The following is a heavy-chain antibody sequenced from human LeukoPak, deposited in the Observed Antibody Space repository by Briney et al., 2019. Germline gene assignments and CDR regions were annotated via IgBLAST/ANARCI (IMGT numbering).Heavy chain of an antibody. CDR2: INHSGST. V-gene: IGHV4-34*01. CDR1: GGSFSGYY. J-gene: IGHJ4*02. D-gene: IGHD3-10*01. Sequence: SETLSLTCAVYGGSFSGYYWSWIRQPPGKGLEWIGEINHSGSTNYNPSLKSRVTISVDTSKNQFSLKLSSVTAADTAAYYCARGQGDYGSSFSFDYWGQGTLVTVSS. CDR3: ARGQGDYGSSFSFDY.